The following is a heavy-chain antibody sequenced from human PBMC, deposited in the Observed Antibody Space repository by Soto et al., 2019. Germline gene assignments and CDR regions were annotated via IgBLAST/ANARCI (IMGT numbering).Heavy chain of an antibody. CDR3: GREAGDYYWYFDL. V-gene: IGHV1-18*01. D-gene: IGHD4-17*01. CDR1: GYTFTSRG. Sequence: QVQLVQSGAEVKEPGASVKVSCKNSGYTFTSRGIYWVRQAPGQGLEWMGWISPYNGNTNYVQSLQGRVTLTTDTPTSTDYMELRNLRSDDTSVYYCGREAGDYYWYFDLWGRGTPFTVSS. J-gene: IGHJ2*01. CDR2: ISPYNGNT.